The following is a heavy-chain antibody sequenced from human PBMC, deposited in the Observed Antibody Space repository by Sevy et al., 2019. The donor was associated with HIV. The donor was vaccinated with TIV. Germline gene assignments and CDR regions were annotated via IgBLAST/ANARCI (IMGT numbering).Heavy chain of an antibody. V-gene: IGHV4-4*07. Sequence: SETLSLTCTVSGGSISSYYWNWIRQPAGKGLEWIGRIYTSGSTNYNPSLKSRVTMSVDTSKNQFSLKLSSVTAADTAVYYCARDGNGYNYRDAFDIWGQGTMVTVSS. CDR1: GGSISSYY. D-gene: IGHD5-12*01. J-gene: IGHJ3*02. CDR3: ARDGNGYNYRDAFDI. CDR2: IYTSGST.